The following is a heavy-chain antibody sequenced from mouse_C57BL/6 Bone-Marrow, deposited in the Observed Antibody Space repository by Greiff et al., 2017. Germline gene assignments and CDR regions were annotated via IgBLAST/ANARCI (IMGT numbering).Heavy chain of an antibody. CDR3: ARNLGYYGSSRYFDV. CDR2: IWTGGGT. D-gene: IGHD1-1*01. Sequence: QVQLKESGPGLVAPSQSLSITCTVSGFSLTSYAISWVRQPPGKGLELLGVIWTGGGTNYNSALKSRLSISKDNSKSQVFLKMNSLQTDDTARYYCARNLGYYGSSRYFDVWGTGTTVTVSS. V-gene: IGHV2-9-1*01. J-gene: IGHJ1*03. CDR1: GFSLTSYA.